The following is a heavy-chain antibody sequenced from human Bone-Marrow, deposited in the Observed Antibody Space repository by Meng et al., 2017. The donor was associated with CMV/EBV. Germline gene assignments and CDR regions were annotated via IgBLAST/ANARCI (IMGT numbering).Heavy chain of an antibody. V-gene: IGHV4-39*07. Sequence: GSLRLSCTVSGGSISSSSYYWGWIRQPPGKGLEWIGSIYYSGSTYYNPSLKSRVTISVDTSKNQFSLKLSSVTAADTAVYYCFTIFGVGYWGQGTLVTVSS. D-gene: IGHD3-3*02. CDR2: IYYSGST. CDR1: GGSISSSSYY. CDR3: FTIFGVGY. J-gene: IGHJ4*02.